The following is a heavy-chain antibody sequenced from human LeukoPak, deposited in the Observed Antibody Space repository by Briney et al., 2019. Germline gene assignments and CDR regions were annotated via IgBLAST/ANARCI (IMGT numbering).Heavy chain of an antibody. Sequence: SETLSLTCTVSGGSITNYYWSWVRQPPGQGLEWIAYIYHTGSTNYNPSLKSLVTISIDTSKNQFSLNLSSVTAADTAIYYCARGPTRYYFDYWGQGTLVTVSS. CDR2: IYHTGST. J-gene: IGHJ4*02. V-gene: IGHV4-59*01. CDR1: GGSITNYY. CDR3: ARGPTRYYFDY.